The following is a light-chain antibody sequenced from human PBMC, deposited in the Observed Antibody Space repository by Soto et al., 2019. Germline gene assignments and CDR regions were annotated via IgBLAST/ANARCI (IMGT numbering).Light chain of an antibody. J-gene: IGKJ2*01. Sequence: ESVLTQSPGTLSLSPGERATLSCRSSQSVSSNDLTWYQQKPGQAPRLLIHGTSNRATGIPDRFSGSGSGPDFTLTISRLEPEDFAVYYCQQYGTSPGYTVGQGTELEI. V-gene: IGKV3-20*01. CDR1: QSVSSND. CDR2: GTS. CDR3: QQYGTSPGYT.